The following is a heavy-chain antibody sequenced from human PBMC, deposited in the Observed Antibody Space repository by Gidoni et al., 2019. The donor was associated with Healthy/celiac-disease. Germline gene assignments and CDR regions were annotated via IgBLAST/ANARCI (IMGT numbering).Heavy chain of an antibody. CDR3: ARLGSSMPYSRYYYYYYMDV. CDR2: IYYSGST. D-gene: IGHD6-13*01. J-gene: IGHJ6*03. Sequence: QVQLQESGPGLVKPSETLSLTCTVSGGSISSYYWSWIRQPPGKGLEWIGYIYYSGSTNYNPSLKSRVTISVDTSKNQFSLKLSSVTAADTAVYYCARLGSSMPYSRYYYYYYMDVWGKGTTVTVSS. V-gene: IGHV4-59*08. CDR1: GGSISSYY.